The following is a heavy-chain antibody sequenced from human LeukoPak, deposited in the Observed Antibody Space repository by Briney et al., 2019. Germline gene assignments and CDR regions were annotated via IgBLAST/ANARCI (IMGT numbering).Heavy chain of an antibody. CDR3: ARQRSSSIAYYYYMDV. CDR2: INPNSGGT. D-gene: IGHD6-6*01. CDR1: GYTFTVYY. J-gene: IGHJ6*03. Sequence: GASVKVSCKASGYTFTVYYMHWVRQAPGQGLEWMGWINPNSGGTNYAQKFQGRVTMTRDTSISTAYMELSRLRSDDTAVYYCARQRSSSIAYYYYMDVWGKGTTVTVSS. V-gene: IGHV1-2*02.